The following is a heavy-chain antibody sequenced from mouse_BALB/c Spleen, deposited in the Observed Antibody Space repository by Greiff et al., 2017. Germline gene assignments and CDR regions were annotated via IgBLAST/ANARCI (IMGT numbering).Heavy chain of an antibody. V-gene: IGHV5-6*01. J-gene: IGHJ3*01. CDR2: ISSGGSYT. CDR3: ARDDGYYGWFAY. CDR1: GFTFSSYG. D-gene: IGHD2-3*01. Sequence: EVKLVESGGDLVKPGGSLKLSCAASGFTFSSYGMSWVRQTPDKRLEWVATISSGGSYTYYPDSVKGRFTISRDNAKNTLYLQMSSLKSEDTAMYYCARDDGYYGWFAYWGQGTLVTVSA.